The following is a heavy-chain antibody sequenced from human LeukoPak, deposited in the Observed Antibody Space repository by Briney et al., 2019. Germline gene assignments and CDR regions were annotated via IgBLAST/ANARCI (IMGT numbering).Heavy chain of an antibody. J-gene: IGHJ4*02. CDR2: ISAYNGNT. D-gene: IGHD6-13*01. CDR1: GYTFTSYG. Sequence: GASVKLSCTASGYTFTSYGISWVRQAPGQGLEWMAWISAYNGNTNYAQKLQGRVTMTTDTSTSTAYMELRSLRSDDTAVYYCARDQGLRIAAAGGLDYWGQGTLVTVSS. V-gene: IGHV1-18*01. CDR3: ARDQGLRIAAAGGLDY.